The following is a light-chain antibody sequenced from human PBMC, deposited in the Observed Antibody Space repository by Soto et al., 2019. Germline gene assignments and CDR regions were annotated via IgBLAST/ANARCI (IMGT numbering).Light chain of an antibody. V-gene: IGKV1-5*03. CDR2: EAS. CDR1: QSISRW. CDR3: LHHGSSLWT. Sequence: GDRVTITCRASQSISRWLAWYQQKPGKAPKLLIYEASTLQSGVPSRFSGSGSGTDFTLTISRLEPEDFAMYYCLHHGSSLWTFGQGTKVDIK. J-gene: IGKJ1*01.